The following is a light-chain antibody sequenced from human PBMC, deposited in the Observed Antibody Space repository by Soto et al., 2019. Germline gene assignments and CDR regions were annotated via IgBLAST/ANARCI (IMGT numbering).Light chain of an antibody. V-gene: IGKV3-20*01. CDR2: GAS. J-gene: IGKJ2*01. CDR1: QSVSSSY. CDR3: QQYSSSPPYT. Sequence: EIVLTQSPGTLSLSPGERATLSCRASQSVSSSYLAWYQQKPGQAPRLLIYGASSRATGIPDRFSGSGSGTDFTVTISRLEPEDFAVYYCQQYSSSPPYTFCQGTKLEIK.